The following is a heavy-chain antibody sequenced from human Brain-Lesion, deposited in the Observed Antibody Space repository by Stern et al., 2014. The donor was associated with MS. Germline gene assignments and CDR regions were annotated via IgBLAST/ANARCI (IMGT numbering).Heavy chain of an antibody. D-gene: IGHD3-10*01. CDR1: GFTFSNSW. V-gene: IGHV3-74*02. CDR3: ARGERWFDY. J-gene: IGHJ5*01. CDR2: VNKDGRRT. Sequence: EVQLVESGGGLVQPGGSLRLSCAASGFTFSNSWLHWVRQAPGKGLVGVSRVNKDGRRTSYADSVKGRFTMSRDNAKNTLYRQMNSLRVEDTAIYYCARGERWFDYWGQGTLVTVSS.